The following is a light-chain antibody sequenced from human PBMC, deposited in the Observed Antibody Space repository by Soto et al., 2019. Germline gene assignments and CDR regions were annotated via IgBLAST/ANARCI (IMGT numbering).Light chain of an antibody. CDR1: QSVSSN. CDR2: GAS. J-gene: IGKJ1*01. CDR3: QQYNNWPPWT. V-gene: IGKV3-15*01. Sequence: EIVMTQSPATLSVSPGERATLSCRASQSVSSNLAWYQQKPGQAPRLLIYGASTRATGIPARFSGSGSGTECTLTISSLQSEDFAVYYCQQYNNWPPWTFGQGTKVEIQ.